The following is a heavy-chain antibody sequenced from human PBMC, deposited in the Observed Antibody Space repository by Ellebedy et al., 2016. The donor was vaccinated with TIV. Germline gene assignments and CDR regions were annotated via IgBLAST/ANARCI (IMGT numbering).Heavy chain of an antibody. V-gene: IGHV1-46*01. CDR2: INTSAGYT. CDR3: ARDLFGGVTADY. CDR1: GYTFTSHY. D-gene: IGHD3-16*01. Sequence: ASVQVSCXASGYTFTSHYMHWVLQAPGQGLEWMGIINTSAGYTNYAQKFQGRVTITRDTSTSTVYMELSSLRSENTAVYYCARDLFGGVTADYWGQGTLVTVSS. J-gene: IGHJ4*02.